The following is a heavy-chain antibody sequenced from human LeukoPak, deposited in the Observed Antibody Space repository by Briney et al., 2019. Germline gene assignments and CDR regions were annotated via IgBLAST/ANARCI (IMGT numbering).Heavy chain of an antibody. V-gene: IGHV3-64*01. Sequence: GGSLRLSCAASGFTFSSYAMHWVRQAPGKRPEYLSAVGSNGDSTYYANSVKGRFTISRDNSKNTLYLQMGSLRAEDMAVYYCARRGGYYFDYWGQGTLVTVSS. CDR1: GFTFSSYA. D-gene: IGHD4-23*01. J-gene: IGHJ4*02. CDR2: VGSNGDST. CDR3: ARRGGYYFDY.